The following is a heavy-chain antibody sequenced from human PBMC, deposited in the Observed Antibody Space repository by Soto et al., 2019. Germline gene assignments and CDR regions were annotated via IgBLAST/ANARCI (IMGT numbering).Heavy chain of an antibody. Sequence: EVQLVESGGGLVQPRGSLRLSCAASGFTFSTYSMNWVRQAPGKGLEWVSFISSTGSAIFYTDSVKGRFTISRDNAKNSLFLQMNSLRAEDTAVYYCARDVDGVWGQGTTVTVSS. CDR3: ARDVDGV. CDR1: GFTFSTYS. J-gene: IGHJ6*02. V-gene: IGHV3-48*01. CDR2: ISSTGSAI.